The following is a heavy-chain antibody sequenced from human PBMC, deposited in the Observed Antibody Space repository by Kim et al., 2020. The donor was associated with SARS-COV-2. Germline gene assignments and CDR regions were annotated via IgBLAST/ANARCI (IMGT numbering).Heavy chain of an antibody. D-gene: IGHD2-2*01. J-gene: IGHJ5*02. Sequence: SETLSLTCAVYGGSFSGYYWSWIRQPPGKGLEWIGEINHSGSPNYNPSLKSRVTISVDTSKNQFSLKLSSVTAADTAVYYCARGPAYQLLMTWFDPWGQGTLVTVSS. CDR2: INHSGSP. V-gene: IGHV4-34*01. CDR1: GGSFSGYY. CDR3: ARGPAYQLLMTWFDP.